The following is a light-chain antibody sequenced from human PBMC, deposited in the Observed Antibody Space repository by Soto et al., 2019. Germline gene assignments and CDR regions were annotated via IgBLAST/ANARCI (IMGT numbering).Light chain of an antibody. J-gene: IGKJ5*01. Sequence: EIVLTQSPATLSLSPGERATLSCKASQSVSSYLAWYQQKPGQAPRLLIYDASNRATGIPARFSGSGSGTDFTLTISSLEPEDFAVYYCQQRSNWPRTFGQGTRLRL. CDR1: QSVSSY. V-gene: IGKV3-11*01. CDR3: QQRSNWPRT. CDR2: DAS.